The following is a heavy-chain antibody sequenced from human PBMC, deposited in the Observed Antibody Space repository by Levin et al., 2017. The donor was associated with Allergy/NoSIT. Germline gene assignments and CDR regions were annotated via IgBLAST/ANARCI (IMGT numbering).Heavy chain of an antibody. CDR3: AKPIGYCSGGACHTFDY. CDR1: GFTFSSYG. V-gene: IGHV3-30*18. J-gene: IGHJ4*02. Sequence: GGSLRLSCAASGFTFSSYGMHWIRQAPGKGLEWVAVISYDGCNKDYADSVKGRFTISRDNSKNTLYLQMNSLRAEDTAVYYCAKPIGYCSGGACHTFDYWGLGTLVTVSS. CDR2: ISYDGCNK. D-gene: IGHD2-15*01.